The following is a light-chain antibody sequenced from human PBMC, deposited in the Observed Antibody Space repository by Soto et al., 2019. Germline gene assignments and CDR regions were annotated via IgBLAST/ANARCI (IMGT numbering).Light chain of an antibody. V-gene: IGKV3-11*01. Sequence: EIVLTQSPATLSLSPGERATLSCRASQSVSSYLAWYQQKPGQAPRLLLYDASNRATAIPARFSGSGSGTDFTLTISSPEPEDFAVYYCQQRSNWPPRITFGPGTRLEIK. J-gene: IGKJ5*01. CDR1: QSVSSY. CDR3: QQRSNWPPRIT. CDR2: DAS.